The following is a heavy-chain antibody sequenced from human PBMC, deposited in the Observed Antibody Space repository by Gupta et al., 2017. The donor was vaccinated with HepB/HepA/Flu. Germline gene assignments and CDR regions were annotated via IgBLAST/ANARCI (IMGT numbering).Heavy chain of an antibody. CDR2: ITWNSGSM. J-gene: IGHJ6*02. CDR1: GFTFDDYA. D-gene: IGHD2-15*01. Sequence: EVQLVESGGGLVQPGRSLRLSCAASGFTFDDYAMHWVRQAPGKGLEWVSGITWNSGSMAYADSVKGRFTISRDNAKNSLYLQMNSLRAEDTALYYCTKDSSDGFSRGMDVWGQGTTVTVSS. V-gene: IGHV3-9*01. CDR3: TKDSSDGFSRGMDV.